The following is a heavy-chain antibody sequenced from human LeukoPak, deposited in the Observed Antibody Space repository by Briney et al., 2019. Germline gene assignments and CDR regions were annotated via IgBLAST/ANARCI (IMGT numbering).Heavy chain of an antibody. J-gene: IGHJ3*02. Sequence: PGGSLRLSCAASGFTFSNYWMSWVRQTPGKGLERVANIKQDGSEKCSVDSVKGRFTISRDNAKNSLYLQMNSLRAEDTAVYYCARGSVLYDYDAFDTWGQGTLVTVSS. D-gene: IGHD5-12*01. CDR1: GFTFSNYW. CDR3: ARGSVLYDYDAFDT. V-gene: IGHV3-7*01. CDR2: IKQDGSEK.